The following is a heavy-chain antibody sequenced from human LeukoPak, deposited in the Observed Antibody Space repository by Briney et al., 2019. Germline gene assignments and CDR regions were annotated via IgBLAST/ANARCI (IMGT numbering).Heavy chain of an antibody. CDR3: ARLFYGGNSKDY. Sequence: ASVKVSCKASGYTFTSYYMQWLRQAPGQGLEWMGIINPSGGSTSYAQKFQGRVTMTRDTSTSTVYMELSSLRSEDTAVYYCARLFYGGNSKDYWGQGTLVTVSS. D-gene: IGHD4-23*01. V-gene: IGHV1-46*01. CDR1: GYTFTSYY. CDR2: INPSGGST. J-gene: IGHJ4*02.